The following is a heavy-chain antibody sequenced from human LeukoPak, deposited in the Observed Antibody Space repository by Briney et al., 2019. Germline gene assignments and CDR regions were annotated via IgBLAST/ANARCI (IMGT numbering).Heavy chain of an antibody. CDR2: INPSGGST. V-gene: IGHV1-46*01. CDR1: GYTFTSYY. CDR3: ASARVGNPYWFDP. D-gene: IGHD1-14*01. Sequence: ASVKVSCKASGYTFTSYYMHWVRQAPGQGLEWMGIINPSGGSTSYAQKFQGRVTMTRDTSTSTVYMELSSLRSEDTAVYYCASARVGNPYWFDPWGQGTLVTVSS. J-gene: IGHJ5*02.